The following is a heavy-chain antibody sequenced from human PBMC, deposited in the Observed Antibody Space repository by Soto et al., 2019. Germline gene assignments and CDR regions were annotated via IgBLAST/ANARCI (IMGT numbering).Heavy chain of an antibody. V-gene: IGHV1-18*01. CDR3: AREGGGDAFDI. CDR1: GYTFTNYG. J-gene: IGHJ3*02. Sequence: GASVKVSCKASGYTFTNYGISWVRQAPGQGLEWMGWITTDKGKTTYAQKLQGRVTMTTDTSTSTAYMELRSLRSDDTAVYYCAREGGGDAFDIWGQGTMVTVSS. CDR2: ITTDKGKT. D-gene: IGHD2-15*01.